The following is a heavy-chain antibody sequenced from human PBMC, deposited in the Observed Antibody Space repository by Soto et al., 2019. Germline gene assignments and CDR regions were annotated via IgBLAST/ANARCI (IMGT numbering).Heavy chain of an antibody. CDR3: AKGHSDSFGNCDYFGMDV. J-gene: IGHJ6*02. Sequence: PGGSLRLSCAASGFTFNKYGLSWVRQAPGKGLEWIGAITGAGGSTYNADSVKGRFTISRDNSKKTVYLQADSLRVEDTAIYYCAKGHSDSFGNCDYFGMDVWGQGTTVTVSS. CDR2: ITGAGGST. D-gene: IGHD4-4*01. CDR1: GFTFNKYG. V-gene: IGHV3-23*01.